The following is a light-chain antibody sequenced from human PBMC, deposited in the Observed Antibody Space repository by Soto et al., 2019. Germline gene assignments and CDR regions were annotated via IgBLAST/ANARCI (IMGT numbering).Light chain of an antibody. CDR2: GAS. Sequence: EIVLTQSPGTLSLSPRERATLSCRASQSVDSNYLAWYQQKPGQAPRLLIYGASSRATGIPDRFSGSGSGTEFTLTISSLQSEDFAVYYCQQYNNWPLTFGGGTKVDIK. J-gene: IGKJ4*01. CDR1: QSVDSNY. CDR3: QQYNNWPLT. V-gene: IGKV3-20*01.